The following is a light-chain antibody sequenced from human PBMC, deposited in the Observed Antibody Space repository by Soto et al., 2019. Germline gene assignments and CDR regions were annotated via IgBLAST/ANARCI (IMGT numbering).Light chain of an antibody. Sequence: QSVLTQPASVSGSPGQSITISCTGTSSDVGSYNLVSWYQQHPGKAPKVMIYEVSKRPSGVPNRFSGSKSGNTASLTISGLQAEDEADYYCCPYAGISTYVFGTGTKVTVL. J-gene: IGLJ1*01. V-gene: IGLV2-23*02. CDR3: CPYAGISTYV. CDR2: EVS. CDR1: SSDVGSYNL.